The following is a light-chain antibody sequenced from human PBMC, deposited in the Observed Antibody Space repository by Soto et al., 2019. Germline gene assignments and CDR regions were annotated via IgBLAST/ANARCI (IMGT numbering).Light chain of an antibody. CDR1: QSVSTS. J-gene: IGKJ4*01. Sequence: EIVLTQSPATLSLSPGERATLPCRASQSVSTSLAWYQQRPGQAPRLLIYDVSNRAAGVPARFSGSGSGTDFTLTISNLGPEDFAIYYCQERSNWPRRTFGGGTTVEIK. CDR2: DVS. V-gene: IGKV3-11*01. CDR3: QERSNWPRRT.